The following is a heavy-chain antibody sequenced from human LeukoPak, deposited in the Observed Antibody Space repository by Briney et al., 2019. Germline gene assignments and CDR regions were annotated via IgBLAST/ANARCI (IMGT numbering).Heavy chain of an antibody. D-gene: IGHD6-13*01. J-gene: IGHJ3*02. CDR1: GYSFTSYW. CDR3: ARSRRGGAAAGTTRDGFDI. Sequence: MSGESLKISCKGSGYSFTSYWIGWVRQMPGKGLECMGFIYPGDSDTRYSPSLQGQVTISADKSISTAYLQWSSLKASDTAMYYCARSRRGGAAAGTTRDGFDIWGQGTMVTVSS. V-gene: IGHV5-51*01. CDR2: IYPGDSDT.